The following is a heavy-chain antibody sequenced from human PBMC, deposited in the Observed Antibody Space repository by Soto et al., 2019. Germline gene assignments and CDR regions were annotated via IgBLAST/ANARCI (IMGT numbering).Heavy chain of an antibody. J-gene: IGHJ6*02. V-gene: IGHV3-30-3*01. D-gene: IGHD3-3*01. CDR2: ISYDGSNK. CDR3: ARDLNGIFGVVPPFYYYYGMDV. Sequence: GGSLRLSCAASGFTFSSYAMHWVRQAPGKGLEWVAVISYDGSNKYYADSVKGRFTISRDNSKNTLYLQMNSLRAEDTAVYYCARDLNGIFGVVPPFYYYYGMDVWGQGTTVTVSS. CDR1: GFTFSSYA.